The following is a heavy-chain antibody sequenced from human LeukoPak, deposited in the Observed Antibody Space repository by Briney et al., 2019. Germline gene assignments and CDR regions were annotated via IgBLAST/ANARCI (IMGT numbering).Heavy chain of an antibody. CDR3: AKARAAVVEAAINY. D-gene: IGHD2-15*01. V-gene: IGHV3-23*01. Sequence: GGSLRLSCAASGFNFSNYAMTWVRQAPGKGLEWVSTVNSNDRPYFADSVKGRFTISRDNSKNTLYLQMNTLRVEDTALYYCAKARAAVVEAAINYWGQGILVTVSP. CDR1: GFNFSNYA. J-gene: IGHJ4*02. CDR2: VNSNDRP.